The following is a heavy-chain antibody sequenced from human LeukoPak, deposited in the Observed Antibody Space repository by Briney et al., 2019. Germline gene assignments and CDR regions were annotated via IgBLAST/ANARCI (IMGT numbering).Heavy chain of an antibody. D-gene: IGHD6-6*01. V-gene: IGHV4-59*08. Sequence: PSETLSLTCTVSGGSISSYYWSWIRQPPGKGLEWIGYVYYSGSTNYNPSLKSRVTISVDTSKNQLSLKLRSVTAADTALYYCARHLIREEYGSSSVGFDPWGQGTLVTVSS. CDR3: ARHLIREEYGSSSVGFDP. CDR2: VYYSGST. CDR1: GGSISSYY. J-gene: IGHJ5*02.